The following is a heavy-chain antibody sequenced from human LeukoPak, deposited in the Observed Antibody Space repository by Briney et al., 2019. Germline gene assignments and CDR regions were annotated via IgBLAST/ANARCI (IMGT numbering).Heavy chain of an antibody. CDR3: ARDNSAAGTLVLSYYFDY. J-gene: IGHJ4*02. CDR2: IIPIFGTA. D-gene: IGHD6-13*01. V-gene: IGHV1-69*01. Sequence: GSSVKVSCKASGGTFSSYAISWVRQAPGQGLEWMGGIIPIFGTANYAQKFQGRITITADESTSTAYMELSSLRSEDTAVYYCARDNSAAGTLVLSYYFDYWGQGTLVTVSS. CDR1: GGTFSSYA.